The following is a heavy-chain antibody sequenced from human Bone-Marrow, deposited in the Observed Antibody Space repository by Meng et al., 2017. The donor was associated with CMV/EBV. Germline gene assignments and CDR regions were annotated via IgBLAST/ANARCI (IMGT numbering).Heavy chain of an antibody. CDR2: IKGSSGDT. CDR3: ARILSNTDYYGMDV. D-gene: IGHD1/OR15-1a*01. CDR1: GYVFSDYY. Sequence: ASVKVSCKASGYVFSDYYVHYIRQAPGQGLEWMGWIKGSSGDTNLAQKFQGRVTMTRDRSINTAYMEMSWLRSDDTAVYYCARILSNTDYYGMDVWGQGTMVTVSS. J-gene: IGHJ6*02. V-gene: IGHV1-2*02.